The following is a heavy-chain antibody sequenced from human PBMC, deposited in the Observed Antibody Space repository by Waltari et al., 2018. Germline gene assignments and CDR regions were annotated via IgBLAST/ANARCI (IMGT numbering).Heavy chain of an antibody. CDR1: GYTLTELS. D-gene: IGHD3-9*01. J-gene: IGHJ4*02. CDR3: ATDPKKNVLRYFDWLDRY. V-gene: IGHV1-24*01. CDR2: FDPEDGET. Sequence: QVQLVQSGAEVKKPGASVKVSCKVSGYTLTELSMHWVRQAPGKGLEWMGGFDPEDGETIYTQKFQGRVTMTEDTSTDTAYMELSSLRSEDTAVYYCATDPKKNVLRYFDWLDRYWGQGTLVTVSS.